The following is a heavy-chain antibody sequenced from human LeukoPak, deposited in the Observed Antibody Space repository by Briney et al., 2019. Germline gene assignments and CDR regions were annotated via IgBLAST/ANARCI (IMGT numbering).Heavy chain of an antibody. D-gene: IGHD3-3*02. Sequence: GGSLRLSCAASGFTFSNYWVHWVRHAPGKGLVWVSRIDTDGSGTNYADSVKGRFTISRDNAKNTLYLQMNSLRAEDTAVYYCARGSIPTYYYAMDVWGQGATVTVSS. CDR2: IDTDGSGT. V-gene: IGHV3-74*01. J-gene: IGHJ6*02. CDR1: GFTFSNYW. CDR3: ARGSIPTYYYAMDV.